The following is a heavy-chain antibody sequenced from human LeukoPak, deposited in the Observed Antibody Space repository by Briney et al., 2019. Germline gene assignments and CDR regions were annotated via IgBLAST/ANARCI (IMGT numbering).Heavy chain of an antibody. D-gene: IGHD2-2*01. CDR2: IIPNTGIA. V-gene: IGHV1-69*01. CDR3: ARGLQYQLLKALGHYYMDV. CDR1: GGTVGSHA. Sequence: GSSVKVSCKASGGTVGSHAIGWVRQAPGQGPEWVGGIIPNTGIANYAQKFQGRVTISSDESTSTVYMELTSLTSDDTAVYYCARGLQYQLLKALGHYYMDVWGEGTTVSVSS. J-gene: IGHJ6*03.